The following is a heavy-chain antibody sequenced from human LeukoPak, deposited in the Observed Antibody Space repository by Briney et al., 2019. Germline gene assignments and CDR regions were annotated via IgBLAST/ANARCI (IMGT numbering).Heavy chain of an antibody. D-gene: IGHD6-19*01. CDR3: ARGQMRSGWYFSYYYYYGMDV. J-gene: IGHJ6*02. CDR2: INHSGST. V-gene: IGHV4-39*07. Sequence: PSETLSLTCTVSGASISSSSYYWSWIRQPPGKGLEWIGEINHSGSTNYNPSLKSRVTISVDTSKNQFSLKLSSVTAADTAVYYCARGQMRSGWYFSYYYYYGMDVWGQGTTVTVSS. CDR1: GASISSSSYY.